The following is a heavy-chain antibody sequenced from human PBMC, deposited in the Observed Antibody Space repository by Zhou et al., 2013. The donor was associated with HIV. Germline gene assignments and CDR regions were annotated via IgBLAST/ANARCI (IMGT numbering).Heavy chain of an antibody. CDR2: ISGYNGNT. V-gene: IGHV1-18*01. D-gene: IGHD2-2*01. J-gene: IGHJ4*02. Sequence: QVQLVQSGAEAKKPGASVKVSCKTSGYTFTSYGISWVRQAPGQGLEWMGWISGYNGNTNYAQNFQGRVTMTTDTSTSTAYMEVRSLRSDDTAVYYCARDTCTSTSCYFDYWAREPWSPSPQ. CDR1: GYTFTSYG. CDR3: ARDTCTSTSCYFDY.